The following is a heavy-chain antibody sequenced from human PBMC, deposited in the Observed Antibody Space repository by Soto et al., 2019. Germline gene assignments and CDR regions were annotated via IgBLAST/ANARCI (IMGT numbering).Heavy chain of an antibody. D-gene: IGHD2-21*01. CDR1: GYTFTNYA. Sequence: ASVKVSCKASGYTFTNYAIHWVRQAPGQTLQWMGRINAGDGNTRYPQSSQGRVTITRDTSATTAYMELRSLRSEDTAVYYCARFSGDGLVNNFDYWGQGTLVTVSS. CDR3: ARFSGDGLVNNFDY. J-gene: IGHJ4*02. V-gene: IGHV1-3*01. CDR2: INAGDGNT.